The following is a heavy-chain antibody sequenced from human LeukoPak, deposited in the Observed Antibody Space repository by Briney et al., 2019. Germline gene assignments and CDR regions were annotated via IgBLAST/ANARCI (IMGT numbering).Heavy chain of an antibody. J-gene: IGHJ4*02. CDR2: IIPIFGTA. Sequence: SVKVSCKASGGTFSSYAISWVRQAPGQGLEWMGGIIPIFGTANYAQKFQGRVTITADESTSTAYMELSSLRSEDTAVYYCASPKTDSSGRFDYWGQGTLVTASS. D-gene: IGHD3-22*01. CDR1: GGTFSSYA. V-gene: IGHV1-69*13. CDR3: ASPKTDSSGRFDY.